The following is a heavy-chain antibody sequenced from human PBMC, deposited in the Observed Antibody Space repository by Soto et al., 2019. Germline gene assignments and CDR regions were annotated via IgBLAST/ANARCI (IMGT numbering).Heavy chain of an antibody. CDR3: ARPRQGYDGYYIPFDF. Sequence: ASVKVSCKASGYTFTAYAIHWMRQAPGQRLEWMGWINVGKGNTRYSEMFQDRVTISRETSASTAYLELSSLTSGDTAVYCCARPRQGYDGYYIPFDFWGHGTLVTVSS. D-gene: IGHD3-22*01. V-gene: IGHV1-3*01. CDR2: INVGKGNT. CDR1: GYTFTAYA. J-gene: IGHJ4*01.